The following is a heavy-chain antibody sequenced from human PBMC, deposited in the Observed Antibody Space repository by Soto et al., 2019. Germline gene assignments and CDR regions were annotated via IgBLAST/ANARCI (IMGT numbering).Heavy chain of an antibody. D-gene: IGHD2-15*01. Sequence: QVQLVESGGGLVKPGGSLRLSCAASGFTFSDYYMSWIRQAPGKGLEWVSYISSSGSTIYYADSVKGRFTISRDNAKNSLYLQMNSLRAEDTAVYYCARWEWDVVVVAAMDPFDYWGQGTLVTVSS. V-gene: IGHV3-11*01. CDR2: ISSSGSTI. J-gene: IGHJ4*02. CDR3: ARWEWDVVVVAAMDPFDY. CDR1: GFTFSDYY.